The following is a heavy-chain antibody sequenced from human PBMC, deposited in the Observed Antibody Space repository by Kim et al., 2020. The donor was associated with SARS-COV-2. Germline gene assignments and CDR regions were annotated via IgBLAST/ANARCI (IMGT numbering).Heavy chain of an antibody. Sequence: SETLSLTCAVYGGSFSGYYWSWIRQPPGKGLEWIGEINHSGSTNYNPSLKSRVTISVDTSKNQFSLKLSSVTAADTAVYYCARTIRGGSSGYYYLFGGAYGMDVWGQGTTVTVSS. CDR2: INHSGST. V-gene: IGHV4-34*01. CDR3: ARTIRGGSSGYYYLFGGAYGMDV. D-gene: IGHD3-22*01. J-gene: IGHJ6*02. CDR1: GGSFSGYY.